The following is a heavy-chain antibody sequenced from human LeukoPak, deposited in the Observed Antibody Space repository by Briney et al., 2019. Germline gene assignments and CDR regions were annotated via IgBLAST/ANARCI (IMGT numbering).Heavy chain of an antibody. J-gene: IGHJ4*02. D-gene: IGHD5-18*01. Sequence: GESLRLSCAASGFTFSSYSMNWVRQAPGKGLEWVSSISSSSSYIYYADSVKGRFTISRDNAKNSLYLQMNSLRAEDTAVYYCATSGYSYGYMVDYWGQGTLVTVSS. V-gene: IGHV3-21*01. CDR2: ISSSSSYI. CDR3: ATSGYSYGYMVDY. CDR1: GFTFSSYS.